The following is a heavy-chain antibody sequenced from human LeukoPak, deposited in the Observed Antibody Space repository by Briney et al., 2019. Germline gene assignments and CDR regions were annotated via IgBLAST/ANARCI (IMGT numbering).Heavy chain of an antibody. CDR1: GFTFSSYA. V-gene: IGHV3-23*01. Sequence: GGSLRLSCAASGFTFSSYAMSWVRQAPGKGLEWVSDISGGGGSTYYADSVKGRFTISRGNSKNTLYLQMHSLRAEDTAVYYCAIYSGYGTSAFDIWGQGTMVTVSS. CDR3: AIYSGYGTSAFDI. CDR2: ISGGGGST. D-gene: IGHD5-12*01. J-gene: IGHJ3*02.